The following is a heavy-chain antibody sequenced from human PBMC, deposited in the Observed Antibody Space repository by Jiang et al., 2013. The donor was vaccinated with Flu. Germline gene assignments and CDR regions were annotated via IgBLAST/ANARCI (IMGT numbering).Heavy chain of an antibody. V-gene: IGHV6-1*01. J-gene: IGHJ6*02. D-gene: IGHD3-3*01. CDR2: TYYRSKWYN. CDR3: ARDSVITIFGVVIQYYYYGMDV. Sequence: RTYYRSKWYNDYAVSVKSRITINPDTSKNQFSLQLNSVTPEDTAVYYCARDSVITIFGVVIQYYYYGMDVWGQGTTVTVSS.